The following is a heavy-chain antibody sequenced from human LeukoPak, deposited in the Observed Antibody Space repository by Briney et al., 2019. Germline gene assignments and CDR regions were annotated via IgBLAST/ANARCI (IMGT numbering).Heavy chain of an antibody. CDR1: GGTLSDYY. J-gene: IGHJ4*02. V-gene: IGHV4-34*01. D-gene: IGHD5-12*01. CDR3: ARVGSGDDLRFDFNY. Sequence: SETLSLTCAVYGGTLSDYYWSWIRQSPGKGLEWRGSIYYSGSTYYKPSLKSRVTITADTSKNTSSMKLSSVTAADTAVYYCARVGSGDDLRFDFNYWGQGTLVTVSS. CDR2: IYYSGST.